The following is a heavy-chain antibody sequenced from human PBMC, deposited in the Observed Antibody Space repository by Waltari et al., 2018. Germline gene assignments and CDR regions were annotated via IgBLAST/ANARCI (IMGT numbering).Heavy chain of an antibody. CDR3: TRDAGFGFDI. CDR2: IRSKDYGGTT. V-gene: IGHV3-49*04. J-gene: IGHJ3*02. Sequence: DVQLVESGGGLVQPGRSLRLSCTTSGFTFGDYAMSWVRQAPGKGLEWVGFIRSKDYGGTTKYAASVKGRITISRDDSKSIAYLQMNSLKTEDTAVYYCTRDAGFGFDIWGQGTMVTVSS. CDR1: GFTFGDYA. D-gene: IGHD3-3*01.